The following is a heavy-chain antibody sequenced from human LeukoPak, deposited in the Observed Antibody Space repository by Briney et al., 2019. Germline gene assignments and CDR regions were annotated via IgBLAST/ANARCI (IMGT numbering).Heavy chain of an antibody. CDR3: AKDRVPRSGWYGGSPFDY. V-gene: IGHV3-21*01. D-gene: IGHD6-19*01. Sequence: GGSLRLSCAASGFTFSSYSMNWVRQAPGKGLEWVSSISSSSSYIYYADSVKGRFTISRDNAKNSLYLQMNSLRAEDTAVYYCAKDRVPRSGWYGGSPFDYWGQGTLVTVSS. J-gene: IGHJ4*02. CDR1: GFTFSSYS. CDR2: ISSSSSYI.